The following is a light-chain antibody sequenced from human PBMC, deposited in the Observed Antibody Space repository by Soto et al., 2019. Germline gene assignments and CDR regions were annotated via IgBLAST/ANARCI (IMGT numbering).Light chain of an antibody. V-gene: IGKV3-11*01. J-gene: IGKJ1*01. CDR2: DAS. Sequence: EIVLTQSPATLYLSPGERATLSCRASQSVSSYLAWYQQKPGQAPRLLIYDASNRATGIPARFSGSVSGTDFTLTISSLEPADFAVYYCQQRSNWLPWTFGQGTKVEIK. CDR3: QQRSNWLPWT. CDR1: QSVSSY.